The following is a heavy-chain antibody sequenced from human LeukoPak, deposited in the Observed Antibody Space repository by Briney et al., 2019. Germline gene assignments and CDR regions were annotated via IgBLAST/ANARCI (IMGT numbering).Heavy chain of an antibody. CDR3: VKRLVRGVTLGPSEEDYFDY. D-gene: IGHD3-10*01. CDR1: GFAFSNYT. J-gene: IGHJ4*02. Sequence: QSGGSLRLSCSASGFAFSNYTMHWVRQAPGKGLEYVSSISSNGGSTYSADSVKGRFTISRDNSKNTLYLQMSSLRAEDTAVYYCVKRLVRGVTLGPSEEDYFDYWGQGTLVTVSS. CDR2: ISSNGGST. V-gene: IGHV3-64D*09.